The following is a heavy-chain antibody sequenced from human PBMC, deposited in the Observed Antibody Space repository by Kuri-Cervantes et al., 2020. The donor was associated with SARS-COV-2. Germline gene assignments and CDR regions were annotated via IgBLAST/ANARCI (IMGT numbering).Heavy chain of an antibody. V-gene: IGHV3-43D*03. CDR2: ISWDGGST. Sequence: ETLSLTCAASGFTFDDYAMHWVRQAPGKGLEWVSLISWDGGSTYYADSVKGRFTISRDNSKNSLYLQMNSLRVEDTAVYFCAKVFGVGSNIKYFDNWGQGTVVTVSS. CDR3: AKVFGVGSNIKYFDN. CDR1: GFTFDDYA. J-gene: IGHJ4*02. D-gene: IGHD2/OR15-2a*01.